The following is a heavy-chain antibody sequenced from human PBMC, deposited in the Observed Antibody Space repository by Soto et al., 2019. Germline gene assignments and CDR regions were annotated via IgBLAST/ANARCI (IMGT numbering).Heavy chain of an antibody. D-gene: IGHD2-21*02. CDR1: GFNFSNHW. CDR3: ARESGDWPLNWFDP. CDR2: ITSDGESK. J-gene: IGHJ5*02. V-gene: IGHV3-74*01. Sequence: AGGSLRLSCAASGFNFSNHWMHWVRQRPAEGLVWVSRITSDGESKAYAESVKGRFAISRDNAKNTLYLQMNGLTAEDTAVYYCARESGDWPLNWFDPWGQGTLVTVSS.